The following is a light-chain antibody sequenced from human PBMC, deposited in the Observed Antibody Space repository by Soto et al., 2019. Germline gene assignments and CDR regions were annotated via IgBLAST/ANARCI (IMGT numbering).Light chain of an antibody. CDR1: QSVSSSF. V-gene: IGKV3-20*01. J-gene: IGKJ1*01. CDR3: QQYDSSPWT. Sequence: EIVLTQSPGTLSLSPGERATLSCRASQSVSSSFLAWYQQKPGQAPRLLIYGASTRATGIPDRFSGSGSGTDFTLTISRLESEGFAVYYCQQYDSSPWTFGQGTKVEIK. CDR2: GAS.